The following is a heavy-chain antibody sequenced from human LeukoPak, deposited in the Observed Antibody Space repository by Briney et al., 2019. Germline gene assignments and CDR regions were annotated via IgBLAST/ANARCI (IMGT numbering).Heavy chain of an antibody. CDR3: AAMSTVILGDY. Sequence: GASVKVSCKASGYTFTSYAISWGRQAPGQGVEWMGWISGYKGNTKYAQKFQGRVTMTTDTSTSTAYMDLRSLRSDDTAVYYCAAMSTVILGDYWGQGTLVTVSS. V-gene: IGHV1-18*01. CDR2: ISGYKGNT. D-gene: IGHD2-2*01. CDR1: GYTFTSYA. J-gene: IGHJ4*02.